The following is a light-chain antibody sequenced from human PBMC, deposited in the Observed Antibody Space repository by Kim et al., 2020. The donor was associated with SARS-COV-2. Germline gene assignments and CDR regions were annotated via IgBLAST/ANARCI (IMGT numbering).Light chain of an antibody. Sequence: VSQGQTASITCSGDKLGDKYASWYQKKPGQSPVLVIYQDRKRPSGIPERFSGSNSGNTATLTISGTQAMDEADYYCQAWDSSTWVFGGGTKLTVL. V-gene: IGLV3-1*01. J-gene: IGLJ3*02. CDR2: QDR. CDR3: QAWDSSTWV. CDR1: KLGDKY.